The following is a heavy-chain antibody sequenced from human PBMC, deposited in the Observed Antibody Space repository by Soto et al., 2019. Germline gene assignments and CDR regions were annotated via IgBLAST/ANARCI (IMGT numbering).Heavy chain of an antibody. Sequence: PFVTLALTRAWFGCSGSNCYCCRCLRPAPGQGVAWGGIIYHGGSTYYNPSLNSRVTLSIDMTNNHVSLILNSVTAADTAVYYCARVGPWVPYYYDSSPYTFDNWFDPWGQGTLVTVSS. J-gene: IGHJ5*02. CDR3: ARVGPWVPYYYDSSPYTFDNWFDP. CDR2: IYHGGST. CDR1: GCSGSNCYC. D-gene: IGHD3-22*01. V-gene: IGHV4-38-2*01.